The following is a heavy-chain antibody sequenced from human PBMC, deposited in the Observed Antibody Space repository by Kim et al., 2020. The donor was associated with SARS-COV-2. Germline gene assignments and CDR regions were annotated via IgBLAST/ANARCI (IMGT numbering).Heavy chain of an antibody. V-gene: IGHV3-11*04. CDR2: ISSSGSTI. CDR3: ARCPRDYGYYDSSGYYYERRVYFDY. D-gene: IGHD3-22*01. J-gene: IGHJ4*02. Sequence: GGSLRLSCAAPGFTFSDYYMSWIRQAPGKGLEWVSYISSSGSTIYYADSVKGRFTISRDNAKNSLYLQMNSLRAEDTAVYYCARCPRDYGYYDSSGYYYERRVYFDYWGQGTLVTVSS. CDR1: GFTFSDYY.